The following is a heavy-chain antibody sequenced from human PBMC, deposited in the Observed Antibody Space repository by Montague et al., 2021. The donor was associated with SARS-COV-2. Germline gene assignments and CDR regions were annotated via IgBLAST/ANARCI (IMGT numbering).Heavy chain of an antibody. CDR2: ISDSGST. CDR3: ARHYSATLPAVY. Sequence: SETLSLTCVVSGDSISTDNWWSWFRPPPGKRLEWIGYISDSGSTNYNPSLTSRVTMSVDTSKNLSSPKVNSVTAADTAVYYCARHYSATLPAVYWGQGTLVTVS. V-gene: IGHV4-59*08. CDR1: GDSISTDNW. J-gene: IGHJ4*02. D-gene: IGHD2-15*01.